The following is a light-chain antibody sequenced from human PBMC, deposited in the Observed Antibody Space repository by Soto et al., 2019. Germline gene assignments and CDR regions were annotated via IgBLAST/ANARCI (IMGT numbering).Light chain of an antibody. V-gene: IGLV2-14*01. Sequence: VLTQPASVSGSPGQSITISCTGTSSDVGGYNYVSWYQQHAGKAPKLMIYDVSNRPSGVSNRFSGSKSGNTASLTISGLQAEDEADYYCSSYTSSSIPYVFGTGTKVTVL. CDR3: SSYTSSSIPYV. CDR1: SSDVGGYNY. CDR2: DVS. J-gene: IGLJ1*01.